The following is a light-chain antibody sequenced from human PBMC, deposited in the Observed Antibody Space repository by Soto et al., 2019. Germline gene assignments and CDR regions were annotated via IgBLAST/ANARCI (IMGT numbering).Light chain of an antibody. Sequence: EIVLTQSPGTLSLSPGERATLSCRASQSVSSSYLAWHQQKPGQAPRLLIYGASSRATGIPDRFSGSGPGTDFTLTISRLEPEDFAVYYCQQYDRSPWTFGQGTKVEIK. J-gene: IGKJ1*01. V-gene: IGKV3-20*01. CDR3: QQYDRSPWT. CDR2: GAS. CDR1: QSVSSSY.